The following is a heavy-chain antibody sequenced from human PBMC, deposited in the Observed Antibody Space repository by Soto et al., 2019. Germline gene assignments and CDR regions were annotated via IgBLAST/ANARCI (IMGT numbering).Heavy chain of an antibody. D-gene: IGHD1-1*01. V-gene: IGHV3-74*01. CDR2: INSDESST. CDR1: GFTFSSYW. Sequence: EVQLVESGGGLVQPGGSLRLSCAASGFTFSSYWMHWVRQAPGKGLVWVSRINSDESSTYYADSVKGRFTISRDNAKNTLYLQMNSLRAEDTAVYYCVRLKPGTAAFDDWGQGTLVTVSS. CDR3: VRLKPGTAAFDD. J-gene: IGHJ4*02.